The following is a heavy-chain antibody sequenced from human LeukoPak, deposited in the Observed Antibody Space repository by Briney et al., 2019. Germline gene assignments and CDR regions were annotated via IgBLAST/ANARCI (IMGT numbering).Heavy chain of an antibody. J-gene: IGHJ3*02. CDR1: GFTFSKYG. CDR3: ASAAGAFDM. V-gene: IGHV3-33*01. CDR2: IWSDGSHK. Sequence: GGTLRLSCEASGFTFSKYGMHWIRQAPGKGLEWVAVIWSDGSHKYYADSMKGRFTISRDNFNNMVYLQVNSLRVEDTAVYYCASAAGAFDMWGQGTLVTVSS. D-gene: IGHD6-13*01.